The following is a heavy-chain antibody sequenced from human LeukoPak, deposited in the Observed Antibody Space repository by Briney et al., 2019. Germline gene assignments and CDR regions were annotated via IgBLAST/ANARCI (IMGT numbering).Heavy chain of an antibody. CDR1: GYTFTSYA. V-gene: IGHV7-4-1*02. CDR3: AFPTLSYYYYGMDV. CDR2: INTNTGNP. J-gene: IGHJ6*02. D-gene: IGHD2/OR15-2a*01. Sequence: ASVKVSCKASGYTFTSYAMNWVRQAPGQGLEWMGWINTNTGNPTYAQGFTGRFVFSLDTSVSTAYLQISSLKAGDTAVYYCAFPTLSYYYYGMDVWGQGTTVTVSS.